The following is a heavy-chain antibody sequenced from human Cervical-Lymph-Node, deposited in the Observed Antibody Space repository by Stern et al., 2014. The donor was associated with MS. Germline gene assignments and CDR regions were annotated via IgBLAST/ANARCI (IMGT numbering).Heavy chain of an antibody. J-gene: IGHJ4*02. CDR2: ISNDGSHE. CDR3: AKDSRSWAWGLFDY. Sequence: VQLVESGGGVVQPGRSLRLSCAASGFSFSDFCMHWVRQAPGKGLEWVATISNDGSHEYYADSVKGQFSISRDNSKNTLYLQMNSLSSEDTAVYYCAKDSRSWAWGLFDYWGQGALVTVSS. V-gene: IGHV3-30*18. CDR1: GFSFSDFC. D-gene: IGHD3-16*01.